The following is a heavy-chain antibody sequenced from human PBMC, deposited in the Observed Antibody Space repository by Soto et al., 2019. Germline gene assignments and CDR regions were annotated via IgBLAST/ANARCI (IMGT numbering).Heavy chain of an antibody. J-gene: IGHJ4*02. Sequence: GGSLRLSCAASGFTFSSYAMSWVRQAPGKGLEWVSAISGSGGSTYYADSVKGRFTISRDNSKNTLYLQMNSLRAEDTAVYYCAKDSKGLHLGELSFTDYWGQGTLVTVSS. CDR3: AKDSKGLHLGELSFTDY. CDR2: ISGSGGST. D-gene: IGHD3-16*02. CDR1: GFTFSSYA. V-gene: IGHV3-23*01.